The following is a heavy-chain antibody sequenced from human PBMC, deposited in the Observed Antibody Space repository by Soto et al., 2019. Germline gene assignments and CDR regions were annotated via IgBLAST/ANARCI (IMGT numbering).Heavy chain of an antibody. CDR1: EGTFNSHV. D-gene: IGHD2-15*01. Sequence: QVQLVQSRSEVKKPGSSVRVSCRASEGTFNSHVVSWVRQAPGQGLQWMGGILPLFGTTNYANQLEGRVTITADSSTATSFLELSGLTPGDTAVYYCARGGTLYESSQKYYQYGLDVWGQGTTVIVSS. CDR3: ARGGTLYESSQKYYQYGLDV. V-gene: IGHV1-69*01. CDR2: ILPLFGTT. J-gene: IGHJ6*02.